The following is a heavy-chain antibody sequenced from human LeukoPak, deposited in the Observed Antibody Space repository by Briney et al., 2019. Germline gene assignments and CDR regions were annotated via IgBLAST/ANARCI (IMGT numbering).Heavy chain of an antibody. Sequence: GGSLRPSCAASGFTFSSYAMSWVRQAPGKGLEWVSAIGGSGDFTYYAEYVKGRFTISRDNSKKTLYLQMNSLRAEDTAVYYCTTYRSGHYWGQGTLVTVSS. D-gene: IGHD6-19*01. V-gene: IGHV3-23*01. CDR3: TTYRSGHY. J-gene: IGHJ4*02. CDR1: GFTFSSYA. CDR2: IGGSGDFT.